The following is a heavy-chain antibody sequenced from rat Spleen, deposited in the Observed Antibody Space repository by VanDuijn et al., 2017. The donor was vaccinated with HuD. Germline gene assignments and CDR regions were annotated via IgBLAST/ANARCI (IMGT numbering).Heavy chain of an antibody. CDR1: GFTFSNYG. Sequence: EVQLVESGGGLVQPGRSLKLSCAASGFTFSNYGMHWIRQAPTKGLEWVASISPTGFITNYRDSVKGRFTISRDDGESTLYLQMNSLRSEDTATYYCARHGRGERTYFRHWGQGVMVTVSS. CDR3: ARHGRGERTYFRH. CDR2: ISPTGFIT. D-gene: IGHD4-3*01. V-gene: IGHV5-19*01. J-gene: IGHJ2*01.